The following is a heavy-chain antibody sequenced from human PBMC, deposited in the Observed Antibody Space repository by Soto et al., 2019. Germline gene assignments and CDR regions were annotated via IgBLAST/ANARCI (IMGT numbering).Heavy chain of an antibody. CDR2: INPSGGST. Sequence: ASVKVSCKASGYTFTSYYMHWVRQAPGQGLEWMGIINPSGGSTSYAQKFQGRVTVTRDTSTSTVYMELSSLRSEDTAVYYCARDRTITGTSNEFDYWGQGTLVTVSS. D-gene: IGHD1-7*01. CDR1: GYTFTSYY. V-gene: IGHV1-46*01. CDR3: ARDRTITGTSNEFDY. J-gene: IGHJ4*02.